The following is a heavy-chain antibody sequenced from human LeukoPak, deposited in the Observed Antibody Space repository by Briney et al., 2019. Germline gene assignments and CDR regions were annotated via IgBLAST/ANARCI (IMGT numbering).Heavy chain of an antibody. CDR3: ARVSPMTTVAYYFDY. J-gene: IGHJ4*02. CDR1: GFTFSSYA. D-gene: IGHD4-23*01. V-gene: IGHV3-64*01. CDR2: ISSNGGST. Sequence: PGGSLRLSCAASGFTFSSYAMHWVRQAPGKGLEYVSAISSNGGSTYYANSVKGRFTISRDNSKNTLYLQMGSLRAEDMAVYYCARVSPMTTVAYYFDYWGQGTLVTVSS.